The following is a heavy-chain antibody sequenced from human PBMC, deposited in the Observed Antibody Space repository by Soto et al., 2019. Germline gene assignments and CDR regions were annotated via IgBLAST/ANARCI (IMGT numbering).Heavy chain of an antibody. Sequence: SSETLSLTCAVYGGSFSGYYWSWIRQPPGKGLEWIGEINHSGSTNYNPSLKSRVTISVDTSKNQFSLKLSSVTAADTAVYYCARVKDLGRYYFDYWGQGTLVTVSS. D-gene: IGHD1-26*01. J-gene: IGHJ4*02. CDR2: INHSGST. CDR1: GGSFSGYY. V-gene: IGHV4-34*01. CDR3: ARVKDLGRYYFDY.